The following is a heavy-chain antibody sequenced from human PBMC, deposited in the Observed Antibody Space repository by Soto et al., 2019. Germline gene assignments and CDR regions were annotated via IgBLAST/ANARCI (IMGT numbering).Heavy chain of an antibody. CDR2: IIPIFGTA. J-gene: IGHJ6*02. D-gene: IGHD2-15*01. CDR3: ASGLFCSGGSRYSGRNYYYYYGMDV. V-gene: IGHV1-69*13. Sequence: SVKVSCKASGGTFSSYAISWVRQAPGQGLEWMGGIIPIFGTANYAQKFKGRVTITADESTSTAYMELSSLRSEDTAVYYCASGLFCSGGSRYSGRNYYYYYGMDVWGQGTTVTVSS. CDR1: GGTFSSYA.